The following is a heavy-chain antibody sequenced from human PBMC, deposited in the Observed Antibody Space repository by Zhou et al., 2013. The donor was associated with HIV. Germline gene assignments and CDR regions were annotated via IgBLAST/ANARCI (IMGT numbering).Heavy chain of an antibody. D-gene: IGHD6-13*01. V-gene: IGHV4-38-2*01. CDR1: GYSISSGYY. Sequence: QVQVQESGPRTGEAFGDPVPSPALVSGYSISSGYYWGWIRQPPGKGLEWIGSIYHSGSTYYNPSLKSRVTISVDTSKNQFSLKLSSVTAADTAVYYCARYSGSWKGNYYFDYWGQGTLVTVSS. J-gene: IGHJ4*02. CDR2: IYHSGST. CDR3: ARYSGSWKGNYYFDY.